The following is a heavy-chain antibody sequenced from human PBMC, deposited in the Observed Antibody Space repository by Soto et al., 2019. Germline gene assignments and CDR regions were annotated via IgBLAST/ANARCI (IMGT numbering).Heavy chain of an antibody. D-gene: IGHD2-15*01. J-gene: IGHJ1*01. CDR2: IYHSGST. Sequence: QLQLQESGSGLVKPSQTLSLTCAVSGGSISSGGYSWSWIRQPPGKGLEWIGYIYHSGSTYYNPSLKSLVTISVDRSKNQFSLKLSSVTAADTAVYYCARAVVPSYYGGYCSGGSCYGPYFQHWGQCTLVTVSS. CDR1: GGSISSGGYS. V-gene: IGHV4-30-2*01. CDR3: ARAVVPSYYGGYCSGGSCYGPYFQH.